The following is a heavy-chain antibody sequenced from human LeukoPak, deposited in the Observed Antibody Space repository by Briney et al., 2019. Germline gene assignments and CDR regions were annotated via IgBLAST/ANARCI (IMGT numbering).Heavy chain of an antibody. Sequence: ASVKVSWKASGYTFTSYGISWVRQAPGQGLEWMGWISAYNGNTNYAQKLQGRVTMTTDTSTSTAYMELRSLRSDDTAVYYCARGPPYSSGWYGLGAFDIWGQGTMVTVSS. D-gene: IGHD6-19*01. CDR3: ARGPPYSSGWYGLGAFDI. CDR2: ISAYNGNT. V-gene: IGHV1-18*01. J-gene: IGHJ3*02. CDR1: GYTFTSYG.